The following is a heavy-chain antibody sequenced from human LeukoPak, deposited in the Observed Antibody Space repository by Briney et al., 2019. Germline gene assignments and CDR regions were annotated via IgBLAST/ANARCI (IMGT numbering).Heavy chain of an antibody. CDR2: IKSKTDGGKT. Sequence: GGSLRLSCAASGFTFSNAWMSWVRQAPGKGLEWVGRIKSKTDGGKTDYAAPVKGTFTISRDDSKNTPYLQMNSLKTADTPRYYSTTSYYYDSSGYYVDYWGQGTLVTVSS. CDR3: TTSYYYDSSGYYVDY. D-gene: IGHD3-22*01. CDR1: GFTFSNAW. V-gene: IGHV3-15*01. J-gene: IGHJ4*02.